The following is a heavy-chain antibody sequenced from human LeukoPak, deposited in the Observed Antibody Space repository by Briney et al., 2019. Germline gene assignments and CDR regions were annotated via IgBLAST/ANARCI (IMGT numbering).Heavy chain of an antibody. J-gene: IGHJ4*02. CDR3: ARVVRPYYYDSSGYYDY. Sequence: GGSLRLSCAASGFTFSSYWMSWVRQAPGKGLEWVANIKQDGSEKYYVDPVKGRFTISRDNAKNSLYLQMNSLRAEDTAVYYCARVVRPYYYDSSGYYDYWGQGILVTVSS. CDR1: GFTFSSYW. CDR2: IKQDGSEK. V-gene: IGHV3-7*01. D-gene: IGHD3-22*01.